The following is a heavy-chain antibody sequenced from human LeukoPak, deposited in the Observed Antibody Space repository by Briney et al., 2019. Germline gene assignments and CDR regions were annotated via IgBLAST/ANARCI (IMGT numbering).Heavy chain of an antibody. CDR2: IYHSGST. CDR3: ARTHYDILTH. J-gene: IGHJ4*02. V-gene: IGHV4-30-2*01. D-gene: IGHD3-9*01. CDR1: GGSISSGGYS. Sequence: SETLSLTCAVSGGSISSGGYSWSWIRRPPGKGLEWIGYIYHSGSTYYNPSLKSRVTISVDRSKNQFSLKLSSVTAADTAVYYCARTHYDILTHWGQGTLVTVSS.